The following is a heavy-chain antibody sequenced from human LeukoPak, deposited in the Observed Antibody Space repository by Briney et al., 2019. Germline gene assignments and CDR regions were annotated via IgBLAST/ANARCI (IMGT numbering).Heavy chain of an antibody. CDR3: AKDKSKGELLGAFAI. V-gene: IGHV3-9*01. Sequence: GGSLRLSCAASGFTFDDYAMDWVRQAPGKGLEWVSGISWNSGSIGYADSVKGRFTISRDNAKNSLYLQMNSLRAEDTALYYCAKDKSKGELLGAFAIWGQGTMVTVSS. J-gene: IGHJ3*02. CDR2: ISWNSGSI. D-gene: IGHD1-26*01. CDR1: GFTFDDYA.